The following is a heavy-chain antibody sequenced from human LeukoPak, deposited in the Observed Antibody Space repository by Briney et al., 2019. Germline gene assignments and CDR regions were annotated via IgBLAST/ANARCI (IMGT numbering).Heavy chain of an antibody. CDR3: ARERVTDYYDSNGYSDDAFDI. Sequence: SETLSLTCTVSGGSISSYYWSWIRQPPGKGLEWIGYIYYSGSTNYNPSLKSRVTISVDTSKNQFSLKLSSVTAADTAVYYCARERVTDYYDSNGYSDDAFDIWGQGTMVTVSS. D-gene: IGHD3-22*01. J-gene: IGHJ3*02. CDR1: GGSISSYY. V-gene: IGHV4-59*01. CDR2: IYYSGST.